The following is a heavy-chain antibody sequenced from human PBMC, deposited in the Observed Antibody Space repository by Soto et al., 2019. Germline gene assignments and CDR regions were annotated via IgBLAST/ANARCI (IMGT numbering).Heavy chain of an antibody. CDR2: ISAYNGNT. V-gene: IGHV1-18*01. CDR1: GYTFTSFG. CDR3: ARDCSMYYGMDV. Sequence: QVQLVQSGGEVKKPGASVKVSCKATGYTFTSFGISWVRQAPGQGLEWMGWISAYNGNTNYAQKLQGRVTMTTDTSTSTADMELRSLTSDDTAVYDCARDCSMYYGMDVWGQGTTVTVSS. J-gene: IGHJ6*02. D-gene: IGHD2-21*01.